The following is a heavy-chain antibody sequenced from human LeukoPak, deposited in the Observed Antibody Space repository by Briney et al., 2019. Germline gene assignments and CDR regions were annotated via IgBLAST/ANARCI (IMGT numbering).Heavy chain of an antibody. CDR3: ARVRTTYYYDTTGYSFDH. CDR2: INIDGSST. J-gene: IGHJ4*02. D-gene: IGHD3-22*01. CDR1: GFTFSNFW. Sequence: PGGSLRLSCAASGFTFSNFWIHWVRQAPGKGLVWVSRINIDGSSTNYAGSVKGRFTISRDNAKNTVSLQMIGLRVEDTAVYYCARVRTTYYYDTTGYSFDHWGQGTLVTVSS. V-gene: IGHV3-74*01.